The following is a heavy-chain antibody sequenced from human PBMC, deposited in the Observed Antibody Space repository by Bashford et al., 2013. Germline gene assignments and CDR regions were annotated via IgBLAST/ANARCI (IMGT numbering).Heavy chain of an antibody. V-gene: IGHV1-69*06. D-gene: IGHD6-13*01. Sequence: SVKVSCKASGGTFSSYAISWVRQAPGQGLEWMGGIIPIFGTANYAQKFQGRVTMTEDTSTDTAYMELSSLRSEDTAVYYCATCRGVYQYSSSWDDAFDIWGQGTMVTVSS. J-gene: IGHJ3*02. CDR3: ATCRGVYQYSSSWDDAFDI. CDR2: IIPIFGTA. CDR1: GGTFSSYA.